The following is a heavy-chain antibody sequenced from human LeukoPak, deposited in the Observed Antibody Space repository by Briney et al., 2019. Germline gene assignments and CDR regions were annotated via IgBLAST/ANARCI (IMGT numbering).Heavy chain of an antibody. V-gene: IGHV3-23*01. J-gene: IGHJ5*02. CDR2: ISGSGGST. Sequence: GGSLRLSCAASGFTFSSYAMSWVRQAPGKGLEWVSAISGSGGSTYYADSVKGRFTISRDNSKNTLYLQMNSLRAEDTAVYYCAACSSTSCRYDDWFDPWGQGTLVTVSS. D-gene: IGHD2-2*01. CDR1: GFTFSSYA. CDR3: AACSSTSCRYDDWFDP.